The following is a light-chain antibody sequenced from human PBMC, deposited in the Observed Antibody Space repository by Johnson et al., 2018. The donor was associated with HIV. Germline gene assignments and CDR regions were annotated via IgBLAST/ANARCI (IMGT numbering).Light chain of an antibody. CDR2: ENN. J-gene: IGLJ1*01. V-gene: IGLV1-51*02. CDR3: GTWDSSLSAGGV. Sequence: QSVLTQPPSVSAAPGQKVTISCSGSSSNIGNNYVSWYQQLPGTATKLLIYENNKRPSGIPDRFSGSKSGTSATLGITGLQTGDEADYYCGTWDSSLSAGGVFGPGTKVTVL. CDR1: SSNIGNNY.